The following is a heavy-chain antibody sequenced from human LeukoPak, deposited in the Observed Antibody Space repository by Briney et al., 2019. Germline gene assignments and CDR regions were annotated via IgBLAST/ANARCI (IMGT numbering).Heavy chain of an antibody. CDR1: GGTFSSYT. CDR3: ARVPPAAAGRGNWFDP. V-gene: IGHV1-69*13. Sequence: SVKVSCKASGGTFSSYTISWVRQAPGQGLEWMGGIIPIFGTANYAQKFQGRATITADESTSTAYMELSSLRSEDTAVYYCARVPPAAAGRGNWFDPWGQGTLVTVSS. D-gene: IGHD6-13*01. J-gene: IGHJ5*02. CDR2: IIPIFGTA.